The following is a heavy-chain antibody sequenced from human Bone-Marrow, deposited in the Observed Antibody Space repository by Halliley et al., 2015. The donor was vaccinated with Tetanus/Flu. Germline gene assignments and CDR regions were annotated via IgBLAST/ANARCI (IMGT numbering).Heavy chain of an antibody. D-gene: IGHD5-12*01. CDR3: ARGRSGYDYVDY. Sequence: EWIGYIHYSGNTNYNPSLGSRVTISVGTSKNQFSLNLGSVSAADTAVYYCARGRSGYDYVDYWGQGTLVTVSS. CDR2: IHYSGNT. V-gene: IGHV4-59*09. J-gene: IGHJ4*02.